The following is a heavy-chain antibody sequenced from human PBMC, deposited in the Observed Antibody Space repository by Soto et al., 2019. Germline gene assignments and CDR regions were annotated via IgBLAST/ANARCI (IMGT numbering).Heavy chain of an antibody. J-gene: IGHJ4*02. CDR3: ARDRVRGIAAAGRGFDY. Sequence: QVQLVQSGAEVKKPGSSVKVSCKASGGTFSSYAISWVRQAPGQGLEWMGGIIPIFGTANYAQKFQGRVTITADESTSTAYMELSSLRSEDTAVYYCARDRVRGIAAAGRGFDYWGEGTLVTVSS. CDR2: IIPIFGTA. V-gene: IGHV1-69*01. CDR1: GGTFSSYA. D-gene: IGHD6-13*01.